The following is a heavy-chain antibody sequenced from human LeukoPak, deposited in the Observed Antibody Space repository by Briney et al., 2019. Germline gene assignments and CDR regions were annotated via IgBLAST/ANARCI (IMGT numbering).Heavy chain of an antibody. J-gene: IGHJ5*02. CDR1: GGSISRNTHY. V-gene: IGHV4-39*07. D-gene: IGHD4-23*01. CDR2: IHHSGST. CDR3: ARDSYGGNPTNWFDP. Sequence: SETLSLTCSVSGGSISRNTHYCGWIRQPPGKGLEWIGSIHHSGSTYYNPSLKSRVTISVDTSKNQFSLKLSSVTAADTAVYYCARDSYGGNPTNWFDPWGQGTLVTVSS.